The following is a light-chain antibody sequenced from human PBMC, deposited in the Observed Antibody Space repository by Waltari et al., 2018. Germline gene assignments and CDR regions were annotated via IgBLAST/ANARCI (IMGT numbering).Light chain of an antibody. J-gene: IGLJ2*01. CDR3: CSYAGGSRVI. CDR2: EAT. Sequence: QSALTQPASLSGSPGPSIPIPCAGTKNAIGTYNFFSWFQQFPGQAPKPIVSEATKRPSGVSYRFSGSKSGNTASLTSSGLQAEDEADYYCCSYAGGSRVIFGGGTKLTVL. V-gene: IGLV2-23*01. CDR1: KNAIGTYNF.